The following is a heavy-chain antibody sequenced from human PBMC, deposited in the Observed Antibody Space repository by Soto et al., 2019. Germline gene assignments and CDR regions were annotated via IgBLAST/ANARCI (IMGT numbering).Heavy chain of an antibody. Sequence: GGSLRLSCAASGFSLSSYWMHWVRQAPGKGLVWVSRIDTDGSSTSYADSVKGRFTISRDNAKNTLYLQMNSLRAEDTAVYYCARDRQNFDYWGQGTLVTVSS. CDR3: ARDRQNFDY. V-gene: IGHV3-74*01. CDR2: IDTDGSST. CDR1: GFSLSSYW. J-gene: IGHJ4*02.